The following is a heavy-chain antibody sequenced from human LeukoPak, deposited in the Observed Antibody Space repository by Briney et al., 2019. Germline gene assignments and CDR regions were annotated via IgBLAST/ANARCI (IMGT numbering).Heavy chain of an antibody. CDR1: GFSFRSYW. CDR2: ISSDGNTT. J-gene: IGHJ4*02. D-gene: IGHD2-21*01. V-gene: IGHV3-74*01. CDR3: ARGGDDY. Sequence: GGSLRLSCAASGFSFRSYWMHWVRQLPGRGLVWVSRISSDGNTTGYADSVKGRFTISRDNAKNTVYLQMNSLRGEDTAMYFCARGGDDYWGQGTLVIVSS.